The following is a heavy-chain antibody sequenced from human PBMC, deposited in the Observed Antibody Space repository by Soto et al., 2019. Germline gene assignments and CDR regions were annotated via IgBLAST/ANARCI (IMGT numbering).Heavy chain of an antibody. CDR3: ARDRGVAARLRQNDAFDI. CDR2: ISSSSSYI. D-gene: IGHD6-6*01. Sequence: GGSLRLSCAASGFTFSSYSMNWVRQAPGKGLEWVSSISSSSSYIYYEDSVKGRFTISRDNAKNSLYLQMNSLRAEDTVVYYCARDRGVAARLRQNDAFDIWGQGTMVTVSS. CDR1: GFTFSSYS. J-gene: IGHJ3*02. V-gene: IGHV3-21*01.